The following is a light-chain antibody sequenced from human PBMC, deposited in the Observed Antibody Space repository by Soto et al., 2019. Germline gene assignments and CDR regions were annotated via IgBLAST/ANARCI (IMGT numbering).Light chain of an antibody. CDR2: GAS. V-gene: IGKV3-20*01. J-gene: IGKJ1*01. CDR3: QEYGSAPRK. CDR1: QSVSSSY. Sequence: ETVLTQYPGTLFVTPGERATLSCRASQSVSSSYLAWYQQKPGQAPRLLIYGASSRATGIPDRFSGSGWGTDFTLTISRLEPEDFAVYYCQEYGSAPRKCGQGTRWIS.